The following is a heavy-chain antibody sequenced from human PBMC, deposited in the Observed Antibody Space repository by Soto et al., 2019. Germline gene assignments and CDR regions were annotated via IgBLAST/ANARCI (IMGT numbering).Heavy chain of an antibody. CDR3: AREGMLVYEDTKIYYYYGMDV. J-gene: IGHJ6*02. Sequence: PGGSLRLSCAASGFTFSSYWMSWVRQAPGKGLEWVANIKQDGSEKYYVDSVKGRFTISRDNAKNSLYLQMNSLRAEDTAVYYCAREGMLVYEDTKIYYYYGMDVWGQGTTVTVSS. CDR1: GFTFSSYW. V-gene: IGHV3-7*05. CDR2: IKQDGSEK. D-gene: IGHD2-15*01.